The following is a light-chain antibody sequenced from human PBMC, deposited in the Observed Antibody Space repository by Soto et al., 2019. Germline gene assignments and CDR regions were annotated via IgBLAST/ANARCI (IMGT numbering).Light chain of an antibody. V-gene: IGLV2-14*01. CDR1: SSDVGAYNS. CDR2: DVS. Sequence: QSALTQPASVSGSPEQSITISCTGTSSDVGAYNSVSWYQQHPGKAPKLIIYDVSTRPSGISDRFSGSKSGNTASLTISGLQAEDESDYYCSSYTTSVTYVFGTGTKLTVL. CDR3: SSYTTSVTYV. J-gene: IGLJ1*01.